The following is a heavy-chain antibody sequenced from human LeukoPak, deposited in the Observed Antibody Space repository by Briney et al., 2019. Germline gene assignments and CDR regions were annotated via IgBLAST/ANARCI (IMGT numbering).Heavy chain of an antibody. J-gene: IGHJ4*02. Sequence: SETLSLTCTASGGSISSSSYYWGWIRQPPGKGLEWIGSIYYSGSTYYNPSLKSRVTISVDTSKNQFSLKLSSVTAADTAVYYCARLPTVTSFDYWGQGTLVTVSS. D-gene: IGHD4-17*01. CDR3: ARLPTVTSFDY. V-gene: IGHV4-39*01. CDR2: IYYSGST. CDR1: GGSISSSSYY.